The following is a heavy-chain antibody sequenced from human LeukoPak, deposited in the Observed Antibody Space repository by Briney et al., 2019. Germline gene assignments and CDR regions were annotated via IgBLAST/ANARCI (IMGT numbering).Heavy chain of an antibody. D-gene: IGHD1-26*01. Sequence: GGSLRLSCAASGFTFSSYGMHWVRQAPGKGLEWVAFIRYDGSNKYYADSVKGRFTISRDNSKNTLYLQMNSLRAEDTAVYYCAKEWSFRKGSNSGSYHYPELWGQGTLVTVSS. CDR1: GFTFSSYG. V-gene: IGHV3-30*02. J-gene: IGHJ4*02. CDR2: IRYDGSNK. CDR3: AKEWSFRKGSNSGSYHYPEL.